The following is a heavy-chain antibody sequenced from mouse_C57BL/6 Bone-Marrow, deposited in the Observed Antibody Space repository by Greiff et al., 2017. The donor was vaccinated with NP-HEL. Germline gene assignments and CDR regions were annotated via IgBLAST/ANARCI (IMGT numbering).Heavy chain of an antibody. CDR3: ARYRGYGSSYYYAMDY. CDR2: ISYSGST. V-gene: IGHV3-8*01. Sequence: VQLQQSGPGLAKPSQTLSLTCSVTGYSITSDYWNWIRKFPGNKLEYMGYISYSGSTYYNPSLKSRISITRDTSKNQYYLQLNSVTTEDTATYYCARYRGYGSSYYYAMDYWGQGTSVTVSS. CDR1: GYSITSDY. D-gene: IGHD1-1*01. J-gene: IGHJ4*01.